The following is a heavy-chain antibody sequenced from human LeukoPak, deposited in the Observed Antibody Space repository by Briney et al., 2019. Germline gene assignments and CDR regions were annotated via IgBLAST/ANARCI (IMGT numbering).Heavy chain of an antibody. J-gene: IGHJ4*02. V-gene: IGHV3-21*01. CDR1: GFTFSSYF. D-gene: IGHD1-20*01. Sequence: GGSLRLSCAASGFTFSSYFMNWVRQAPGKGLEWVSSITTSSSDIYYADSVRGRFTISRDNAKNSLFLQMNGLRAEDTAVYYCARALTGIPYYFDYWGQGSLVAVSS. CDR3: ARALTGIPYYFDY. CDR2: ITTSSSDI.